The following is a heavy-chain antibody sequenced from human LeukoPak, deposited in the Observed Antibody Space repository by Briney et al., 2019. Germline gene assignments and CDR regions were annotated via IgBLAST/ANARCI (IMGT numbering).Heavy chain of an antibody. V-gene: IGHV1-69*04. CDR2: IIPIFGIA. D-gene: IGHD6-6*01. CDR1: GGTFSSYA. CDR3: AREGSSSEPY. Sequence: ASVKVSCKSSGGTFSSYAISWVRQAPGQGHEWMGRIIPIFGIANYAQKFQGRVTITADKSTSTAYMELSSLRSEDTAVYYCAREGSSSEPYWGQGTLVTVSS. J-gene: IGHJ4*02.